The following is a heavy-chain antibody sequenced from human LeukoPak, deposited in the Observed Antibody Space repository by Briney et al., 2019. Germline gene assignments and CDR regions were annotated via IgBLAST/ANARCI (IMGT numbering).Heavy chain of an antibody. V-gene: IGHV3-11*01. J-gene: IGHJ3*02. CDR3: VRGSDRLLYDAFDM. CDR1: GFTFSDYY. CDR2: IGSSGSTI. D-gene: IGHD3-9*01. Sequence: GGSLRLSCAASGFTFSDYYMTWIRQAPGKGLEWISYIGSSGSTIYYAGSVEGRFTISRDNARNSLYLQMNSLRAEDTAVYYCVRGSDRLLYDAFDMWGQGTMVTVSS.